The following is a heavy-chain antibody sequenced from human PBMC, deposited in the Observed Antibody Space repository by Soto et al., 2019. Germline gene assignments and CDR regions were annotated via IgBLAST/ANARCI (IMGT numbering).Heavy chain of an antibody. CDR1: GYTFTGYY. V-gene: IGHV1-2*04. CDR2: INPNSGGT. J-gene: IGHJ1*01. D-gene: IGHD3-3*02. Sequence: ASVKVSCKASGYTFTGYYMHWVRQAPGQGLEWMGWINPNSGGTNYAQKFQGWVTMTRDTSISTAYMELSRLRSDDTAVYYCAKDISAAQTPHFQPWGQGTLVTVSS. CDR3: AKDISAAQTPHFQP.